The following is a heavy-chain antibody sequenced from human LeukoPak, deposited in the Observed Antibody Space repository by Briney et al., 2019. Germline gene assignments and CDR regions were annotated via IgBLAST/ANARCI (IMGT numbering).Heavy chain of an antibody. CDR1: GFTFSSYA. CDR3: AKDHDTMVRGVIRRGFDY. Sequence: PGGSLRLSCAASGFTFSSYAKSWVRQAPGKGLEWVSAISGSGGSTYYADSVKGRFTISRDNSKNTLYLQMNSLRAEDTAVYYCAKDHDTMVRGVIRRGFDYWGQGTLVTVSS. D-gene: IGHD3-10*01. CDR2: ISGSGGST. J-gene: IGHJ4*02. V-gene: IGHV3-23*01.